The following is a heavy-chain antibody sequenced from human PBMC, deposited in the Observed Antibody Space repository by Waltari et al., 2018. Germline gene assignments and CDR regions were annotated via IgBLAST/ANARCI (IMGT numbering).Heavy chain of an antibody. CDR3: ARPGGTFFFDY. Sequence: VQLVESGGGVVQPGRSLRLSCAASGFTFSSYAMPWARQAPGKGLEWVAVISYDGSNKYYADSVKGRFTISRDNSKNTLYLQMNSLRAEDTAVYYCARPGGTFFFDYWGQGTLVTVYS. CDR2: ISYDGSNK. V-gene: IGHV3-30-3*01. D-gene: IGHD3-16*01. CDR1: GFTFSSYA. J-gene: IGHJ4*02.